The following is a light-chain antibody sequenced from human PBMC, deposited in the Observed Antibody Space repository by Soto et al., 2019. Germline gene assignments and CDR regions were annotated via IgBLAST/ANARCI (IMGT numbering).Light chain of an antibody. CDR3: CSYAGSSNCYV. J-gene: IGLJ1*01. V-gene: IGLV2-23*02. CDR2: EVS. CDR1: SSDVGGYNL. Sequence: QSVLTQPASVSGSPGQSITISCTGTSSDVGGYNLVSWYQQHPGKAPILMIYEVSRRPSGVSDRFSGSKSGNTASLTISGLQAEDEADYYCCSYAGSSNCYVFGTGTKLTVL.